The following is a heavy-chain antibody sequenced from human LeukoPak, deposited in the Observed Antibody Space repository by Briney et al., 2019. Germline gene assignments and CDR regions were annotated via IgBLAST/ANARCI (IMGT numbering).Heavy chain of an antibody. CDR3: ATGGNYDILTGYYIDNWFDP. D-gene: IGHD3-9*01. J-gene: IGHJ5*02. CDR2: IIPIFVTA. Sequence: ASVKVSCKASGGTFSSYAISWVRQAPGQGLEWMGRIIPIFVTANYAQKFQGRVTITTDESTSTAYMELSSLRSEDTAVYYCATGGNYDILTGYYIDNWFDPWGQGTLVTVSS. CDR1: GGTFSSYA. V-gene: IGHV1-69*05.